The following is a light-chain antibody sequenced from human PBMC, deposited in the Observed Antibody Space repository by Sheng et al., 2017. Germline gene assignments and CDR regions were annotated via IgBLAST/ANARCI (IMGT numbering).Light chain of an antibody. J-gene: IGKJ4*01. CDR3: QQYYSNPRGLT. V-gene: IGKV1-NL1*01. CDR2: ATS. CDR1: ETISTW. Sequence: DIQMTQSPSTLSASVGDRVTITCRASETISTWLAWYQQKPGKAPKLLLYATSRLESGVPSRFSGSGSGTDYTLTISSLQPEDFATYYCQQYYSNPRGLTFGGGTKVEIK.